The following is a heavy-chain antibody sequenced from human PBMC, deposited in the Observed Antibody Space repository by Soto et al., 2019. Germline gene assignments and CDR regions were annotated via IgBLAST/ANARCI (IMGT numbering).Heavy chain of an antibody. CDR2: INPSGGST. Sequence: GQGLEWMGIINPSGGSTSYAQKFQGRVTMARDTSTSTVYMELSSLRSEDTAVYYCARGGAGAVDWFGPWGQGTLVSGSS. D-gene: IGHD6-13*01. CDR3: ARGGAGAVDWFGP. J-gene: IGHJ5*02. V-gene: IGHV1-46*01.